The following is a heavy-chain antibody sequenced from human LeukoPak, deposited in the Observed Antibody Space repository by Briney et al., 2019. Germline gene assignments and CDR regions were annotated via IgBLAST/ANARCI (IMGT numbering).Heavy chain of an antibody. V-gene: IGHV3-23*01. D-gene: IGHD3-10*01. Sequence: PGGSLRLSCAASGFTFSSYGMSWVRQAPGKGLEWVSAISGSGGSTYYADSVKGRFTISRDNSKNTLYLQMNSLRAEDTAVYYCAKYYYGSGRGLDWFDPWGQGTLVTVSS. CDR1: GFTFSSYG. CDR2: ISGSGGST. CDR3: AKYYYGSGRGLDWFDP. J-gene: IGHJ5*02.